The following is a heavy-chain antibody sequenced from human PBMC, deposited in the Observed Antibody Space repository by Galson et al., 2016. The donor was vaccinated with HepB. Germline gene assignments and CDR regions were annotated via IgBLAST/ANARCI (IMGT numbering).Heavy chain of an antibody. CDR2: ISYDGSNK. J-gene: IGHJ5*02. CDR1: GFTFSDYA. V-gene: IGHV3-30-3*01. CDR3: ARDLFLGGPVRDP. Sequence: SLRLSCAASGFTFSDYAMHWVRQAPGKGLEWVAVISYDGSNKYYADSVKGRFTISRDNSKNTLYLQMNSLRAEDTAVYYCARDLFLGGPVRDPWGQGTLVIVSS. D-gene: IGHD3-16*01.